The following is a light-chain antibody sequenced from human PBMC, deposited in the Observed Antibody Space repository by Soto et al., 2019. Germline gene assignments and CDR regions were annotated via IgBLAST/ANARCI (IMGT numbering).Light chain of an antibody. CDR2: DAS. CDR3: QQYVSYSTLT. J-gene: IGKJ4*01. CDR1: QSISSY. V-gene: IGKV1-5*01. Sequence: DIQMTQSQSSMSASLGDRVTITCRASQSISSYLNWYQHKPGKAHKLMIYDASSLESGVPSRFSGRRSGTEFTLTISSLQPDDFGTYYGQQYVSYSTLTFGGGTKGDIK.